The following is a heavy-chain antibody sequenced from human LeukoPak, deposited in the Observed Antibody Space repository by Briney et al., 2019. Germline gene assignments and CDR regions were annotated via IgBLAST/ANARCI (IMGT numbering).Heavy chain of an antibody. CDR2: MNAKSGNT. Sequence: ASVKVSCKASGYTFTSYDINWVRQATGQGLEWMGWMNAKSGNTGYAQKFQGRVTMTRDTSISTAYTELGSLRSEDTAVYYCARVTGSIDYWGQGTLVTVSS. D-gene: IGHD1-26*01. CDR3: ARVTGSIDY. J-gene: IGHJ4*02. V-gene: IGHV1-8*01. CDR1: GYTFTSYD.